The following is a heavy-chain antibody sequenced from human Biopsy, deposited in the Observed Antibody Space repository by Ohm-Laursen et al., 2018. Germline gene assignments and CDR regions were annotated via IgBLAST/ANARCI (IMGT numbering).Heavy chain of an antibody. Sequence: TQTLTLTSTFSGFSLNGSPMCVSWIRQPPGKGLEWLARIDWDDDKWYSTSLMTRLTISKDTSKNQVVLTMTKMESVDAATYYCARTKHGDYNDFWGQGTLVTVSS. V-gene: IGHV2-70*11. CDR1: GFSLNGSPMC. J-gene: IGHJ4*02. CDR2: IDWDDDK. D-gene: IGHD4-17*01. CDR3: ARTKHGDYNDF.